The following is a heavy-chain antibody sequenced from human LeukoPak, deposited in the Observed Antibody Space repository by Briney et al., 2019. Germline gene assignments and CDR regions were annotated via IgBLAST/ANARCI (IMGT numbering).Heavy chain of an antibody. CDR3: ARAPTWNYYMVV. Sequence: GGSLRLSCAASGLTFSSYRMNWVRQAPGKGLEWVSYISSTSTTIYYADSVKGRFTISRDNAKNSLYLQMNSLRAEDTAVYYCARAPTWNYYMVVWGKGTTVTVSS. CDR1: GLTFSSYR. J-gene: IGHJ6*03. V-gene: IGHV3-48*01. D-gene: IGHD1-1*01. CDR2: ISSTSTTI.